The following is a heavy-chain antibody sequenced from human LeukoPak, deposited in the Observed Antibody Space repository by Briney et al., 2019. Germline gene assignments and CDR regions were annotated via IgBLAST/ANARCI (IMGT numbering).Heavy chain of an antibody. CDR3: ARDLAWGAFDY. D-gene: IGHD7-27*01. J-gene: IGHJ4*02. V-gene: IGHV3-23*01. Sequence: GRSLRLSCAASGFTFSSYAMSWVRQAPGKGLEWVSSISGSGGRTYYADSVKGRFTISRDDSKNTLSLQMNSLRVEDTAVYYCARDLAWGAFDYWGQGTLVTVSS. CDR1: GFTFSSYA. CDR2: ISGSGGRT.